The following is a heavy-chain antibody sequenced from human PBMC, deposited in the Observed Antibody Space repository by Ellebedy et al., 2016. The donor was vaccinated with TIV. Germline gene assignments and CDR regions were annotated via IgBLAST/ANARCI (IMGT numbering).Heavy chain of an antibody. CDR1: DGSIRSYH. CDR2: FHYSGTT. D-gene: IGHD3-10*01. J-gene: IGHJ4*02. CDR3: ARTSTMVRGALVY. Sequence: SETLSLTXTVSDGSIRSYHWSWIRQSPGKGLEWIGYFHYSGTTNYNPSLKSRLSISVDTSKNQFSLNLSSVTAADTGVYYCARTSTMVRGALVYWGQGTLVTVSS. V-gene: IGHV4-59*01.